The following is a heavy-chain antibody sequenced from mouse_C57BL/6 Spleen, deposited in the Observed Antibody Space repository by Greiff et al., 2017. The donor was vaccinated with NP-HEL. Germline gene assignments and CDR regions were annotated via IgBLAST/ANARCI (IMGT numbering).Heavy chain of an antibody. D-gene: IGHD2-1*01. Sequence: VQLQQPGAELVKPGASVKMSCKASGYTFTSYWITGVKQRPGQGLEWIGDIYPGSGSTNYNEKCKSKATLTVDTSSSTAYMQLSSLTSEDSAVYYCARYYGNYVGFDYWGQGTTLTVSS. CDR2: IYPGSGST. CDR1: GYTFTSYW. V-gene: IGHV1-55*01. CDR3: ARYYGNYVGFDY. J-gene: IGHJ2*01.